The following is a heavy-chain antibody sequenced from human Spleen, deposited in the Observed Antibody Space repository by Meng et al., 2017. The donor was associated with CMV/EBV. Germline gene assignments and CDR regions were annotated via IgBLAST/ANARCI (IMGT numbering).Heavy chain of an antibody. D-gene: IGHD2-2*01. V-gene: IGHV3-13*01. J-gene: IGHJ4*02. CDR3: TREVDDTSCYAS. CDR2: IGTAGDT. Sequence: GGSLRLSCAASGFTFSSYDMHWVRQATGKGLEWISAIGTAGDTYYPGSVKGRFTISRENAKNTLYLQINSLRTEDTAMYYCTREVDDTSCYASWGQGTLVTVSS. CDR1: GFTFSSYD.